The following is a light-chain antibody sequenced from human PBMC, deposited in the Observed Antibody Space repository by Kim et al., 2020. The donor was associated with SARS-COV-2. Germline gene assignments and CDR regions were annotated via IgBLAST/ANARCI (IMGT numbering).Light chain of an antibody. J-gene: IGKJ1*01. V-gene: IGKV3-11*01. CDR1: QSVSSS. CDR3: QQRSNWPPWT. Sequence: SPGERDTLSCRASQSVSSSLAWYQQKPGQAPRLLIYDASNRATGIPARFSGSASGTDFTLTISSLEPEDFAVYYCQQRSNWPPWTFGQGTKVDIK. CDR2: DAS.